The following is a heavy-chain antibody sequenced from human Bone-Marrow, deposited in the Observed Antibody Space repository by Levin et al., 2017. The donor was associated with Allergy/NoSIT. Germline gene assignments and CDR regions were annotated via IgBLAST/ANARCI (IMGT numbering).Heavy chain of an antibody. CDR3: ARVVGWPGYFDY. J-gene: IGHJ4*02. V-gene: IGHV3-53*01. CDR2: IYSGDTT. CDR1: GFTVNNNY. Sequence: GGSLRLSCAASGFTVNNNYMNWVRQAPGKGLEWVSVIYSGDTTSYADSVKGRFTISRDSSTNTLYLQMSSLRAEDTAVYYCARVVGWPGYFDYWGQGILVTVSS. D-gene: IGHD2-21*01.